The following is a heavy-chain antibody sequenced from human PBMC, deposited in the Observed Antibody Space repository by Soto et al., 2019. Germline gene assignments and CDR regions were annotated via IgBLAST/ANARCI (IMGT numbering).Heavy chain of an antibody. CDR1: GDSVSSNSAG. D-gene: IGHD1-26*01. V-gene: IGHV6-1*01. CDR3: ARGEQYSGRIFDY. J-gene: IGHJ4*01. Sequence: PSQTLSLTCAITGDSVSSNSAGWSWVRQSPSRGLEWLGRTYYRSKWYYEYAVSVRGRITISPDTSKNQYSLQLNSVTPEDTAVYFCARGEQYSGRIFDYWGQGTLVTVS. CDR2: TYYRSKWYY.